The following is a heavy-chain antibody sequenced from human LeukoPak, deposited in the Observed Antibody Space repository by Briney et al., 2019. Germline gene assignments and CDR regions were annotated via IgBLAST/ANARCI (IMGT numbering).Heavy chain of an antibody. Sequence: PSETLSLTCTVSGGSISSYYWSWIRQPPGKGLEWIGYIYYSGSTNYNPSLKSRVTISVDTSKNQFSLKLSSVTAADTAVYYCAGRSDRSDYWGQGTLVTVSS. J-gene: IGHJ4*02. V-gene: IGHV4-59*01. CDR2: IYYSGST. CDR3: AGRSDRSDY. CDR1: GGSISSYY.